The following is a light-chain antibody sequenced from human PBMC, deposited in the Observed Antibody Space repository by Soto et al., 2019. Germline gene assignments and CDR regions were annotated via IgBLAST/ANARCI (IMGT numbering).Light chain of an antibody. CDR1: NIGTKN. CDR3: QVWDSSTVV. J-gene: IGLJ2*01. V-gene: IGLV3-9*01. Sequence: SYELTQPLSVSVDLGQTARITCGGNNIGTKNVHWYQQKPCQAPVLVIYPELFSGSNSGNTATLTISRAQAGDEADYYCQVWDSSTVVFGGGTKLTVL.